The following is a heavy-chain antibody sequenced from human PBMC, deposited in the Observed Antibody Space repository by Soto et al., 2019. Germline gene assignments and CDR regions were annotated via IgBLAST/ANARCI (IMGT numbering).Heavy chain of an antibody. CDR1: GFTFSSYG. CDR2: IWYDGSNN. CDR3: ARGPEGGGIYADYFVGYDY. D-gene: IGHD4-17*01. J-gene: IGHJ4*02. Sequence: HPGGSLRLSCAASGFTFSSYGMQWVRQAPGKGLEWVAVIWYDGSNNYYADSVKGRFTISRDNSKNTLYLQMNSLRAEDTAVYYCARGPEGGGIYADYFVGYDYWGQGTLVTVSS. V-gene: IGHV3-33*01.